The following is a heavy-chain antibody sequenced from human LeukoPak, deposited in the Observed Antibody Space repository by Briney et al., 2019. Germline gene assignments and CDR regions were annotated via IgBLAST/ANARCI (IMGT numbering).Heavy chain of an antibody. CDR3: ARGSSSSEAVDY. D-gene: IGHD6-6*01. V-gene: IGHV1-46*01. CDR1: GFTFTSYY. J-gene: IGHJ4*02. Sequence: ASVKVSCKASGFTFTSYYMHWVRQAPGQGLEWMGIINPSGSYTSYAQKFQGRVTMTRDTSISTAYMELSRLRSDDTAVYYCARGSSSSEAVDYWGQGTLVTVSS. CDR2: INPSGSYT.